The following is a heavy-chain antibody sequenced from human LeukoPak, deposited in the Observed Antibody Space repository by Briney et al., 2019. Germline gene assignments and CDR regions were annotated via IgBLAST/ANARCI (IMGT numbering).Heavy chain of an antibody. CDR2: INSDGSEG. CDR1: GFTFSGFW. V-gene: IGHV3-7*03. CDR3: ARSSYSSSSSV. J-gene: IGHJ3*01. D-gene: IGHD6-6*01. Sequence: GGSLRLSCAVSGFTFSGFWMSWSRQAPGKGLEWVASINSDGSEGYYADVVKGRFTISRDNAKNSLYLQINSLRAEDTAVYYCARSSYSSSSSVWGQGTMVTVSS.